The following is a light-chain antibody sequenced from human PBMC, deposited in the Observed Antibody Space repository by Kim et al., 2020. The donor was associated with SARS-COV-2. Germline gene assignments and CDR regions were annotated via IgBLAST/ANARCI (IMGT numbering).Light chain of an antibody. J-gene: IGKJ2*02. V-gene: IGKV3-11*01. Sequence: EIVLTQSPATLSLSPGERATLSCRAGQSVGSSLAWYQQKPGQAPRLLIYDASNRATGIPARFSGSGSGTDFTLTISSLEPEDFAVYYCQHRSILPPRTFRQ. CDR1: QSVGSS. CDR2: DAS. CDR3: QHRSILPPRT.